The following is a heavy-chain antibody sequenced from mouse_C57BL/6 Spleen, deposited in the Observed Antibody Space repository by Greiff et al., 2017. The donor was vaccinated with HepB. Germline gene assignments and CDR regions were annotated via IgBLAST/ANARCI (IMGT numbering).Heavy chain of an antibody. V-gene: IGHV1-82*01. CDR3: ARGEGLYYYGSSYVGEYYAMDY. D-gene: IGHD1-1*01. J-gene: IGHJ4*01. CDR2: IYPGDGDT. Sequence: QVQLQQSGPELVKPGASVKISCKASGYAFSSSWMNWVKQRPGKGLEWIGRIYPGDGDTNYNGKFKGKATLTADKSSSTAYMQLSSLTSEDSAVYFCARGEGLYYYGSSYVGEYYAMDYWGQGTSVTVSS. CDR1: GYAFSSSW.